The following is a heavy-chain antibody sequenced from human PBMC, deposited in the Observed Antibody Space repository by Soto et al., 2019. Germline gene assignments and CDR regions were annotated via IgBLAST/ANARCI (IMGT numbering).Heavy chain of an antibody. D-gene: IGHD3-3*01. CDR1: GYTFTSYG. CDR2: ISAYNGNT. J-gene: IGHJ6*02. V-gene: IGHV1-18*01. Sequence: QVQLVQSGAEVKKPGASVKVSCKASGYTFTSYGISWVRQAPGQGLEWMGWISAYNGNTNYAQKLQGRVTMTTDTPTSTAYMELRSLRSDDTAVYYCARVRITIFGVVIIGYYYYGMDVWGQGTTVTVSS. CDR3: ARVRITIFGVVIIGYYYYGMDV.